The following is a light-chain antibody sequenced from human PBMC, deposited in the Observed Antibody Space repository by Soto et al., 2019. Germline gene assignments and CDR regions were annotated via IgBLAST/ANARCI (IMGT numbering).Light chain of an antibody. CDR3: SSYTSSSIPHV. Sequence: QSALTQPASGSGSPGQSITISCTGTSSDVGGYNYVSWYQQHPGKAPKLMIYDVSHRPSGVSNRFSGAKSGNTASLTNSGLQAKDEAYDNCSSYTSSSIPHVFGTGTKGTVL. V-gene: IGLV2-14*01. CDR2: DVS. CDR1: SSDVGGYNY. J-gene: IGLJ1*01.